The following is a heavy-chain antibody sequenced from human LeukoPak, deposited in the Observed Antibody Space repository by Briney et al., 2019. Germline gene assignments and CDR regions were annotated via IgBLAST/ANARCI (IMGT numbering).Heavy chain of an antibody. Sequence: GGSLRLSCAASGFTFSDYYMSWIRHAPGKGLEWVSYISSSGSTIYYADSVTGRFTISRDNAKNSLYLQMNSLRAEDTAVYYCARAAPPGVAVAEYYFDYWGQGTLVTVSS. J-gene: IGHJ4*02. V-gene: IGHV3-11*01. D-gene: IGHD6-19*01. CDR2: ISSSGSTI. CDR3: ARAAPPGVAVAEYYFDY. CDR1: GFTFSDYY.